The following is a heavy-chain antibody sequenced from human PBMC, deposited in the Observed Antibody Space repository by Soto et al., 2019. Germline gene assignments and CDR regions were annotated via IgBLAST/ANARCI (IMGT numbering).Heavy chain of an antibody. CDR3: AKGDSSGSFDPSRGYSTPDH. CDR1: GGSISSYY. V-gene: IGHV4-59*08. CDR2: IYYSGST. Sequence: SETLSLTCTVSGGSISSYYWSWIRQPPGKGLEWIGYIYYSGSTNYNPSLKSRVTISVDTSKNQFSLKLSSVTAADTATYYCAKGDSSGSFDPSRGYSTPDHWGLGTLVTVSS. J-gene: IGHJ5*02. D-gene: IGHD2-21*01.